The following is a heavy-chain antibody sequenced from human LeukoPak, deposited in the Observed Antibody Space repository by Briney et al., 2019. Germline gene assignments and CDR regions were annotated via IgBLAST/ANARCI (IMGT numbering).Heavy chain of an antibody. D-gene: IGHD1-7*01. Sequence: GRSLRLSCAASGFTFSPYSMHWVRRAPGKGLEWVAFIPSDGGNRFYAASVKGRFTISRDNSKNTFYLQMNSLRAEDTAVYYCAREGELRDFFDYWGPGTLVTVSS. V-gene: IGHV3-30*06. CDR1: GFTFSPYS. J-gene: IGHJ4*02. CDR3: AREGELRDFFDY. CDR2: IPSDGGNR.